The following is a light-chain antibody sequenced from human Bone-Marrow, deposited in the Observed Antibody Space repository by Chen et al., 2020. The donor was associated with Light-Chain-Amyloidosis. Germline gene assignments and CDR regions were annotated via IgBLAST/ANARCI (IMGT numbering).Light chain of an antibody. J-gene: IGLJ2*01. V-gene: IGLV2-14*03. CDR3: SSYTRSNTVV. CDR2: DVI. Sequence: QSALTHPASVSGSPGQSITISCPVTSSDVGGYKYVSWYQQHPGKAPKVLIYDVINRPSGVANRFSGSKSGNTASLTISGLQAEDEAEYFCSSYTRSNTVVFGGGSKLTVL. CDR1: SSDVGGYKY.